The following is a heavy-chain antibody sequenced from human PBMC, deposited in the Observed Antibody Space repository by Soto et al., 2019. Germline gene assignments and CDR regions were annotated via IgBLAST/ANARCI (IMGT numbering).Heavy chain of an antibody. V-gene: IGHV3-23*01. CDR2: ISGGGGST. CDR3: ARLQLWAPGWFDP. Sequence: PGGSLRLSCAASGFTFSSYAMSWVRQAPGKGLEWVSAISGGGGSTYYADSVKGRFTISRDNSKNTLYLQMNSLRAEDTAVYYCARLQLWAPGWFDPWGQGTLVTVSS. D-gene: IGHD5-18*01. J-gene: IGHJ5*02. CDR1: GFTFSSYA.